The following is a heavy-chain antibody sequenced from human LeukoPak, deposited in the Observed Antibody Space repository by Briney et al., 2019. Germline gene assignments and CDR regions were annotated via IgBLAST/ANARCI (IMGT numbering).Heavy chain of an antibody. D-gene: IGHD3-3*01. CDR1: GGTFSSYA. CDR3: ARDGITIFGVVIDNWFDP. CDR2: ITPIFGTA. V-gene: IGHV1-69*13. J-gene: IGHJ5*02. Sequence: SVKVSCKASGGTFSSYAISWVRQAPGQGLEWMGGITPIFGTANYAQKFQGGVTITADESTSTAYMELSSLRSEDTAVYYCARDGITIFGVVIDNWFDPWGQGTLVTVSS.